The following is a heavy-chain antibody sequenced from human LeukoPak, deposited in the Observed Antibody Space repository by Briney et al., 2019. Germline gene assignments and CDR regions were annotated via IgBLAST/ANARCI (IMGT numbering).Heavy chain of an antibody. V-gene: IGHV4-59*01. CDR1: GGSISSYY. J-gene: IGHJ3*02. CDR2: IYYSGST. Sequence: PSETLSLTCTVSGGSISSYYWSWIRQPPGQGLEWIGYIYYSGSTNYNPSLKSRVTISVDTSKNQFYLKLSSVTAADTAVYYCARDTFTDDAFDIWGQGTMVTVSS. D-gene: IGHD3-16*01. CDR3: ARDTFTDDAFDI.